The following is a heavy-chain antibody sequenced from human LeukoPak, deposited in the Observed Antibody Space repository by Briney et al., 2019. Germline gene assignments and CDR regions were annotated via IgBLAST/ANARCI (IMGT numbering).Heavy chain of an antibody. J-gene: IGHJ4*02. V-gene: IGHV5-51*01. D-gene: IGHD2-2*01. Sequence: GESLKISCKSSGYSFTSYWIGWVRQVPGKGLEWMGVIYPGDSDTRYSPSFQGQVTISADKSISTAYLQWSSLKASDTAMYYCARPGESSTTFGPFDYWGQGTLVTVSS. CDR1: GYSFTSYW. CDR2: IYPGDSDT. CDR3: ARPGESSTTFGPFDY.